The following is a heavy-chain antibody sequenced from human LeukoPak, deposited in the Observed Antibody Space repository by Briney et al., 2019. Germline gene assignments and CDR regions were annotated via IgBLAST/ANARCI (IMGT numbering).Heavy chain of an antibody. V-gene: IGHV3-74*01. CDR3: ARDDILTGYPYFDY. CDR2: INSDGSST. CDR1: GLTFSSYW. Sequence: PGGSLRLSCAASGLTFSSYWMHWVRRAPGKGLVWVSRINSDGSSTSYADSVKGRFTISRDNAKNTLYLQMNSLRAEDTAVYYCARDDILTGYPYFDYWGQGTLVTVSS. J-gene: IGHJ4*02. D-gene: IGHD3-9*01.